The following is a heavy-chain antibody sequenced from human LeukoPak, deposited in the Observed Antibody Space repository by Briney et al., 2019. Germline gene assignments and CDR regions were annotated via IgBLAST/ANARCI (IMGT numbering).Heavy chain of an antibody. D-gene: IGHD2-2*01. J-gene: IGHJ4*02. Sequence: GGSLRLSCAASGFTFSDYYMSWIRQAPGKGLEWVSTISGSGGSTYYADSVKGRFTISRDNSKNTLYLQMNSLRAEDTAVYYCAKGGCSSTSCYRRDFDYWGQGTLVTVSS. V-gene: IGHV3-23*01. CDR3: AKGGCSSTSCYRRDFDY. CDR2: ISGSGGST. CDR1: GFTFSDYY.